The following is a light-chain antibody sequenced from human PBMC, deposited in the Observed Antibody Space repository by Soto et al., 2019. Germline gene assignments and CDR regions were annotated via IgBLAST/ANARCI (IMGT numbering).Light chain of an antibody. J-gene: IGKJ5*01. CDR2: DAS. CDR3: QHRMNWPLT. Sequence: EIVLTQSPATLSLSPGERATLSCRASQTVSSYLLWYQQKPGQAPRLLIYDASNRATGFPARFTGSGSETDFTLTISSLEPEDFAVYYCQHRMNWPLTFGQGTRLEIK. V-gene: IGKV3-11*01. CDR1: QTVSSY.